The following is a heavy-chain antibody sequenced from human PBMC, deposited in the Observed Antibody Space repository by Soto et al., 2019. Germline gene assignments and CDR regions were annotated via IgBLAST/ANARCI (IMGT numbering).Heavy chain of an antibody. CDR3: ARQAELSNTYYYRDV. V-gene: IGHV1-46*03. CDR2: INPSGGST. D-gene: IGHD3-16*02. J-gene: IGHJ6*03. CDR1: GYTFTSYY. Sequence: QVQLVQSGAEVKKPGASVKVSCKASGYTFTSYYMHWVRQAPGQGLEWMGIINPSGGSTSYTQKYQGRVTMTRDTSTSTVYMELSSLRSEDTAVYYCARQAELSNTYYYRDVWGKGTTVTVSS.